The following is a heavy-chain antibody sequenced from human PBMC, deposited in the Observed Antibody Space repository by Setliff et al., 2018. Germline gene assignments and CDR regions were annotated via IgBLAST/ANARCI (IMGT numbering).Heavy chain of an antibody. V-gene: IGHV1-18*01. CDR2: ISAYTGNT. CDR1: GYTFSHSG. D-gene: IGHD3-16*02. J-gene: IGHJ4*02. Sequence: ASVKVSCKASGYTFSHSGITWVRQAPGQGLEWMGWISAYTGNTNYAPKLQGRVTMTTDASTSTAYMELRGLTSDDTAVYYCSRGGSIYDHVWGSYRFVDSWGQGTLVTVSS. CDR3: SRGGSIYDHVWGSYRFVDS.